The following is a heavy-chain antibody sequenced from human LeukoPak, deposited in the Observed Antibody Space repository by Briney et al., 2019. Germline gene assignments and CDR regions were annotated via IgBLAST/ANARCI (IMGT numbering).Heavy chain of an antibody. CDR2: IYYSGST. CDR1: GGSVSSGSYY. Sequence: PSETLSLTCTVSGGSVSSGSYYWSWIRQPPGKGLEWIGSIYYSGSTYYNPSLKSRVTISVDTSKNQFSLKLSSVTAADTAVYYCASTDSSGWYYYYYGMDVWGQGTTVTVSS. J-gene: IGHJ6*02. V-gene: IGHV4-39*01. CDR3: ASTDSSGWYYYYYGMDV. D-gene: IGHD6-19*01.